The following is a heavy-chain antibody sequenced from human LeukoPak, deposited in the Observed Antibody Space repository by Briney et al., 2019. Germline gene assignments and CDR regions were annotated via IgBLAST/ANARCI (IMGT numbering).Heavy chain of an antibody. J-gene: IGHJ5*02. CDR2: INAGNGNT. CDR3: ARGEYGSGSLRDNWFDP. Sequence: ASVKVSCKASGYTFTSYAMHWVRRAPGQRLEWMGWINAGNGNTKYSQKFQGRVTITRDTSASTAYMELSSLRSEDTAVYYCARGEYGSGSLRDNWFDPWGQGTLVTVSS. V-gene: IGHV1-3*01. CDR1: GYTFTSYA. D-gene: IGHD3-10*01.